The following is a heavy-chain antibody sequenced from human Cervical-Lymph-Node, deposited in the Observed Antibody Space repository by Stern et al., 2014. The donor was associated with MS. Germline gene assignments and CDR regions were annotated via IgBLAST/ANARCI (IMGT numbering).Heavy chain of an antibody. V-gene: IGHV7-4-1*02. CDR2: INTNTGNP. D-gene: IGHD3-9*01. J-gene: IGHJ4*02. CDR3: ARANYDILTGYSPPHPAYFDY. CDR1: GYTFTSYA. Sequence: QVQLVQSGSELKKPGASVKVSCKASGYTFTSYAMNWVRQAPGQGLEWMGWINTNTGNPTYAQGFTGRFVFSLDTSVSTAYLQISSLKAEDTAVYYCARANYDILTGYSPPHPAYFDYWGQGTLVTVSS.